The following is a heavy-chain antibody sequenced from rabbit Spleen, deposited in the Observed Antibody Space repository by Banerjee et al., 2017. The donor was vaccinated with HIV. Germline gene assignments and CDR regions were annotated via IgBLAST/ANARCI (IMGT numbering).Heavy chain of an antibody. CDR1: GFTLSSYY. V-gene: IGHV1S7*01. CDR2: IDPVFGIT. CDR3: ARDGAGGSYFAL. J-gene: IGHJ3*01. D-gene: IGHD8-1*01. Sequence: QLEETGGGLVQPGGSLTLSCKISGFTLSSYYMNWVRQAPGKGLEWIGYIDPVFGITYYANWVNGRFSISRENAQNTVFLQMTSLTAADTATYFCARDGAGGSYFALWGQGTLVTVS.